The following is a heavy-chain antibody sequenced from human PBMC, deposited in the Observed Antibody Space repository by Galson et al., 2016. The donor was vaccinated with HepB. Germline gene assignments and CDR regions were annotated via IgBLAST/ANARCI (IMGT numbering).Heavy chain of an antibody. CDR3: ARDNTILWFGELIGNAFDI. D-gene: IGHD3-10*01. J-gene: IGHJ3*02. CDR1: GFTLSSYA. Sequence: SLRLSCAASGFTLSSYAMHWVRQAPGKGLEWVAVISYDGSTKYYADSVKGRFTISRDNSKNTLYLQMNSLRAEDTAVYYCARDNTILWFGELIGNAFDIWGQGTLVTVSS. V-gene: IGHV3-30*04. CDR2: ISYDGSTK.